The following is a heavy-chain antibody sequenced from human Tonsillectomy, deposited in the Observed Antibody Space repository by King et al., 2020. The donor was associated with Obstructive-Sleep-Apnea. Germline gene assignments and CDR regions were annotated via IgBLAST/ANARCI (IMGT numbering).Heavy chain of an antibody. CDR1: GYTFTGYY. CDR2: INPKSGGT. D-gene: IGHD6-19*01. J-gene: IGHJ5*02. CDR3: ARGGSGWYVGRWLDP. Sequence: QLVQSGAEVKKPGASMKVSCKASGYTFTGYYIHWVRQAPGQGLEWMGWINPKSGGTNYAQKFQGRATMTRDTSISTAYMELSSLRSDDTAMYYCARGGSGWYVGRWLDPWCQGTLVTVSS. V-gene: IGHV1-2*02.